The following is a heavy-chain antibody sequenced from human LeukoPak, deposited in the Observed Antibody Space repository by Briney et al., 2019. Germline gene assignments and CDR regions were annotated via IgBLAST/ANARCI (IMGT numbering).Heavy chain of an antibody. J-gene: IGHJ4*02. CDR3: ARDILGSQTPFDY. CDR1: GFTFSSYA. D-gene: IGHD1-26*01. CDR2: ISYDGSNK. V-gene: IGHV3-30*04. Sequence: PGGSLRLSCAASGFTFSSYAMHWVRQAPGKGLEWVAVISYDGSNKYYADSVKGRFTISRDNSKNTLYLQMNSLRAEDTAAYYCARDILGSQTPFDYWGQGTLVTVSS.